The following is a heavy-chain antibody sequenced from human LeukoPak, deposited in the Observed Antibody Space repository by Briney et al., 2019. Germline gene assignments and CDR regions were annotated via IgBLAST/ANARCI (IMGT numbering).Heavy chain of an antibody. D-gene: IGHD3-22*01. J-gene: IGHJ4*02. V-gene: IGHV3-11*01. Sequence: GGSLRLSCAASGFTFSDYYMSWIRQAPGKGLEWISYISGSGTTIYYADSVKGRFIISRDNAKNSLYLQMNSLRAEDTAMYYCARDTYDSSGYDNFDYWGQGTLVTVSS. CDR2: ISGSGTTI. CDR3: ARDTYDSSGYDNFDY. CDR1: GFTFSDYY.